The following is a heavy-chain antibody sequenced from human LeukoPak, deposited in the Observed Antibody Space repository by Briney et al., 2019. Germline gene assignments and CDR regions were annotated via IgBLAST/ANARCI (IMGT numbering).Heavy chain of an antibody. V-gene: IGHV3-9*01. CDR3: AKHMRATNTYSFFGLDV. CDR2: INWNGGGT. D-gene: IGHD1-26*01. J-gene: IGHJ6*02. Sequence: GGSLRLSCAATGFTFKDYGMHWVRQPPGKGLEWVSSINWNGGGTDYADSVKGRFTISRDNAKNSLYLQLSSLRPEDTALYYCAKHMRATNTYSFFGLDVWGQGTTVTVPS. CDR1: GFTFKDYG.